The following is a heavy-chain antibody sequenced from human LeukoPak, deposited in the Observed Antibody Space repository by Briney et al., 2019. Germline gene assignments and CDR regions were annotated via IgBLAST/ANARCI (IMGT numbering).Heavy chain of an antibody. V-gene: IGHV1-69*04. J-gene: IGHJ4*02. CDR2: IIPILGIA. CDR3: ARGPNYYDSSGYWSLDY. CDR1: GGTFSSYA. Sequence: SVKVSCKASGGTFSSYAISWVRQAPGQGLEWMGRIIPILGIANYAQKFQGRVTITADKSTSTAYMELNSLRSEDTAVYYCARGPNYYDSSGYWSLDYWGQGTLVTVSS. D-gene: IGHD3-22*01.